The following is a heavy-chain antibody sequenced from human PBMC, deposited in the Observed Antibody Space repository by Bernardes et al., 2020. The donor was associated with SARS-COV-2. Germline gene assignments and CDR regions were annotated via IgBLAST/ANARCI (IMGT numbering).Heavy chain of an antibody. CDR2: INAGNGNT. Sequence: ASVKVSCKASGYTFRSHGMHWVRQAPGQGLEGMGWINAGNGNTKYSQKFQGRVTIARDTSASTVYMELSSLRSEDTAVYYCARANYDILTGYYDYYYYGLDVWGQGTTVTVSS. D-gene: IGHD3-9*01. J-gene: IGHJ6*02. CDR3: ARANYDILTGYYDYYYYGLDV. V-gene: IGHV1-3*01. CDR1: GYTFRSHG.